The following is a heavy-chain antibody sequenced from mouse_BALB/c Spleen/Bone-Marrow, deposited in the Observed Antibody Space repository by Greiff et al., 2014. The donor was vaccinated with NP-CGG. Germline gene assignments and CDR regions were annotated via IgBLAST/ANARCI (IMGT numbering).Heavy chain of an antibody. Sequence: QVQFQQSGAELVKPGASVKLSCKASGYTFTSYYMYWVKQRPGQGLEWIGEINPSNGGTNFNEKFKSRATLTVDKSSSTAYMQLSSLTSEDSAVYYCTRGRTWDFDYWGQGTTLTVSS. CDR2: INPSNGGT. CDR1: GYTFTSYY. V-gene: IGHV1S81*02. CDR3: TRGRTWDFDY. J-gene: IGHJ2*01. D-gene: IGHD4-1*01.